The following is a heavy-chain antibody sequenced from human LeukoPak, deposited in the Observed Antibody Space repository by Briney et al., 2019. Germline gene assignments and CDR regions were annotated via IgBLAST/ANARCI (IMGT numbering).Heavy chain of an antibody. CDR2: INHSGST. D-gene: IGHD2-2*03. CDR1: GGSFSGYY. CDR3: ARGPHGYCSNTSCYRFDY. Sequence: SETLSLTCAVYGGSFSGYYWSWIRQPPGKGLEWIGEINHSGSTNYNPSPKSRVTISVDTSKNQFSLKLSSVTAADTAVYFCARGPHGYCSNTSCYRFDYWGPGNLVTVSS. V-gene: IGHV4-34*01. J-gene: IGHJ4*02.